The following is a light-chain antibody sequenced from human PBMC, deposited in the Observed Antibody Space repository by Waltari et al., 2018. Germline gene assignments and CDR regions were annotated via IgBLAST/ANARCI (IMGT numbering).Light chain of an antibody. V-gene: IGLV2-14*03. Sequence: QSALTQPASVSGSPGQSNTISCTGTSSDVGRYNYVSWYQKHPGKAPKLLIYDVSNRPSGVPSRFSGSKSGNTASLTISGLQAADEAHYYCNSYASNSNGLFGGGTKLTIL. CDR3: NSYASNSNGL. CDR2: DVS. J-gene: IGLJ2*01. CDR1: SSDVGRYNY.